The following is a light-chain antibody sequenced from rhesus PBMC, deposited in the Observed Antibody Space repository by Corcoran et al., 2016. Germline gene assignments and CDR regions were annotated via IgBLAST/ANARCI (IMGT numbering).Light chain of an antibody. V-gene: IGLV2-13*03. CDR1: RTAIGGYNR. Sequence: QAAPTQSPSVSGSPGQSVTISCTGSRTAIGGYNRVSWYQQYPGKAPKLLLFEVSKRPSGVSDRFSGSKAGNTASLTISGLQAEDEADYFCSSYTNTATFVFGSGTRLTVL. J-gene: IGLJ6*01. CDR3: SSYTNTATFV. CDR2: EVS.